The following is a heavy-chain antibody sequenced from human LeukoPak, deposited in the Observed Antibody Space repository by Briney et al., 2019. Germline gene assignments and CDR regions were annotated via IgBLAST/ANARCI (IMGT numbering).Heavy chain of an antibody. CDR1: GCIFDNYA. CDR2: ISGDGGST. D-gene: IGHD6-19*01. CDR3: ARESETSGWYDY. V-gene: IGHV3-43*02. Sequence: PGGSLTLTCAAPGCIFDNYAIHWVRQAPGKGLEWVSLISGDGGSTFYADSVRGRFTISSDNTRKSLSLQMSSLRSEDTALYYCARESETSGWYDYWGQGTLVTVSS. J-gene: IGHJ4*02.